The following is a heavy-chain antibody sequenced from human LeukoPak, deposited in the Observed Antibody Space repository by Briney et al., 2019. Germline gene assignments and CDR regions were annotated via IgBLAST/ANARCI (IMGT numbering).Heavy chain of an antibody. V-gene: IGHV4-38-2*02. D-gene: IGHD2-2*01. J-gene: IGHJ3*02. Sequence: SETLSLTCTVSGYSISSGYYWGWIRQPPGKGLEWIGSIYHSGSTYYNPSLKSRVTISVDTSKNQFSLKLSSVTAADTAVYHCASTNYARDAFDIWGQGTMVTVSS. CDR3: ASTNYARDAFDI. CDR2: IYHSGST. CDR1: GYSISSGYY.